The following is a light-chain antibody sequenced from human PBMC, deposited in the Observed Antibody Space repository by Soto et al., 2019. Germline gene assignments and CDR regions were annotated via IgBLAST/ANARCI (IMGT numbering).Light chain of an antibody. CDR2: DAS. CDR1: QSIRSW. V-gene: IGKV1-5*01. J-gene: IGKJ1*01. CDR3: QQYITYRT. Sequence: DIQMTHSPSTLSSXXGDRVTITCRASQSIRSWLAWYQQKPRKAPKLLIYDASSLERGVPSRFSGSGSGTEFTLTISSLQPDDFATYYCQQYITYRTFGQGTKVDIK.